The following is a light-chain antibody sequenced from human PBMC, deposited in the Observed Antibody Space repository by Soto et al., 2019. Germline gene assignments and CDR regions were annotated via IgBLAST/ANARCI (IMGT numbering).Light chain of an antibody. J-gene: IGLJ1*01. V-gene: IGLV2-14*01. CDR2: EVS. Sequence: ALTQPASVSGSPEQSITISCTGTSSDVGGYDYVSWYQHHPGKAPKLLISEVSNRPSGVSTRFSGSKSGNTASLTISGLQAEDEADYYCTSYTTTSTYVFGTGTKLTVL. CDR3: TSYTTTSTYV. CDR1: SSDVGGYDY.